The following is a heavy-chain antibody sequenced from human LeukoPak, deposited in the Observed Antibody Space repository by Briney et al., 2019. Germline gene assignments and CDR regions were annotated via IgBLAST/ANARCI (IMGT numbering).Heavy chain of an antibody. CDR2: IYHSGST. Sequence: PSETLSLTCTVSGYSISSGYYWGWIRQPPGKGLEWIGSIYHSGSTYYNPSLKSRVTISLDTSKNQFSLKLSSVTAADTAVYYCARDPQSSGAGLSHWFDPWGQGTLVTVSS. J-gene: IGHJ5*02. V-gene: IGHV4-38-2*02. CDR1: GYSISSGYY. D-gene: IGHD6-25*01. CDR3: ARDPQSSGAGLSHWFDP.